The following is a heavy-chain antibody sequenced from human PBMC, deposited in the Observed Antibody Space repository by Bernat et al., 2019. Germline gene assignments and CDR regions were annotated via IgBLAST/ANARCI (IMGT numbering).Heavy chain of an antibody. J-gene: IGHJ6*02. CDR1: GCTFSSYA. CDR3: AKNIVVVPAAMGDGMDV. V-gene: IGHV3-23*01. Sequence: EVQLLESGGGLVQPGGSLRLSCAASGCTFSSYAMSWVRQAPGTGLEWVSAISGSGGSTYYADTVEGQFTISRDNSKNTLYLQMNSLRAEDTAVYYCAKNIVVVPAAMGDGMDVWGQGTTVTVSS. D-gene: IGHD2-2*01. CDR2: ISGSGGST.